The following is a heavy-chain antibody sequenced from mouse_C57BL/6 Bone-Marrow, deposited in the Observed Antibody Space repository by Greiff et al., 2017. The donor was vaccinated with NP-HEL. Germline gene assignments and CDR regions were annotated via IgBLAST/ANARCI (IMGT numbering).Heavy chain of an antibody. CDR2: IDPSDSYM. V-gene: IGHV1-50*01. Sequence: VQLQQPGAELVKPGASVKLSCKASGFTFPSYWMQWVKQRPGQGLEWIGEIDPSDSYMNYNQKFKGKATLTVDTSSSTAYMQLSSLTSEDSAVFYCARENWDFDYWGQGTTLTVSS. CDR1: GFTFPSYW. J-gene: IGHJ2*01. D-gene: IGHD4-1*01. CDR3: ARENWDFDY.